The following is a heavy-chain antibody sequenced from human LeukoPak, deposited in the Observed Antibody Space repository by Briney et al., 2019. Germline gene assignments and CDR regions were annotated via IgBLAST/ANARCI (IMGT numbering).Heavy chain of an antibody. CDR2: IYYSGTT. Sequence: PPETLSLTCTVSGGPISDYYWSWIRQPPGKGLEWIGYIYYSGTTNYNPSLKSRVTISVDTSKNQFSLKLRSVTAADTAVYYCARMSIGWSWFDPWGQGTLVTVSS. CDR3: ARMSIGWSWFDP. V-gene: IGHV4-59*01. CDR1: GGPISDYY. J-gene: IGHJ5*02. D-gene: IGHD6-13*01.